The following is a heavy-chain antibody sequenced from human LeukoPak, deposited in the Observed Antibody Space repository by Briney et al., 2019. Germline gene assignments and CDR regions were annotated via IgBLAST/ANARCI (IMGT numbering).Heavy chain of an antibody. Sequence: ASVKVSCKASGYTFTSYDINWVRQATGQGLEWMGSMNPNSGNTGYAQKFQGRVTITRNTSISTAYIELSSLRSEDTAVYYCARGNYYGSGSSSHYYMDVWGKGTTVTVSS. CDR1: GYTFTSYD. CDR2: MNPNSGNT. V-gene: IGHV1-8*03. J-gene: IGHJ6*03. CDR3: ARGNYYGSGSSSHYYMDV. D-gene: IGHD3-10*01.